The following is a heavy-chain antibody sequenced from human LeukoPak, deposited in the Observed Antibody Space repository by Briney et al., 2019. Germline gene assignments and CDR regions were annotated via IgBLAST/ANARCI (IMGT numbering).Heavy chain of an antibody. CDR2: ISAYNGNT. Sequence: ASVKVSCKASGYTFTSYGISWVRQAPGQGLEWMGWISAYNGNTNYAQKLQGGVTMTTDTSTSTAYMELRSLRSDDTAVYYCARDGPYYDFWSGYYTTFDYWGQGTLVTVSS. V-gene: IGHV1-18*01. CDR3: ARDGPYYDFWSGYYTTFDY. J-gene: IGHJ4*02. CDR1: GYTFTSYG. D-gene: IGHD3-3*01.